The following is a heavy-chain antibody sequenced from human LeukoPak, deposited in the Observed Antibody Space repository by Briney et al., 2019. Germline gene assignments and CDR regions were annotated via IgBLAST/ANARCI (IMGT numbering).Heavy chain of an antibody. CDR2: IYYSGST. J-gene: IGHJ1*01. Sequence: SEALPLTCTVSGGSISSYYWSWIRQPPGKGLEWIGYIYYSGSTNYNPSLKSRVTISVDTSKNQFSLKLSSVTAADTAVYYCARVEYSGIFAQYFQHWGQGTLVTVSS. V-gene: IGHV4-59*01. D-gene: IGHD2-15*01. CDR3: ARVEYSGIFAQYFQH. CDR1: GGSISSYY.